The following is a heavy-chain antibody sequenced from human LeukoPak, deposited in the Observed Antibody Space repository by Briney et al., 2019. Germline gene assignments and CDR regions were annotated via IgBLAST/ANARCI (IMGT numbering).Heavy chain of an antibody. CDR3: AADPRPFQAYYDFWSEIGNWYFDL. D-gene: IGHD3-3*01. V-gene: IGHV1-58*01. CDR2: IVVGGGNT. CDR1: GFTFTSSA. J-gene: IGHJ2*01. Sequence: ASVKVSCKASGFTFTSSAVQWVRQARGQRLEWIGWIVVGGGNTNYAQKFQERVTITRDMSTSTAYMELSSLRSEDTAVYYCAADPRPFQAYYDFWSEIGNWYFDLWGRGTLVTVSS.